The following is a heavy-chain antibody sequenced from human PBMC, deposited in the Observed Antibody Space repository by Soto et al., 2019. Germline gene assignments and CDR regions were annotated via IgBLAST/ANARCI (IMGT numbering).Heavy chain of an antibody. J-gene: IGHJ4*02. V-gene: IGHV4-39*01. CDR3: ARRYTSRDGDYFDY. CDR2: IYYSGRN. D-gene: IGHD5-12*01. Sequence: QLQLQESGPGLVKPSETLSLTCIVSGGSISSSGYYWGWIRQPPGKGLQWIGSIYYSGRNNYNPSLRSRVTIFVATSKNQFSLKLSSVTAADTAVYFCARRYTSRDGDYFDYWGQGTLVTVSS. CDR1: GGSISSSGYY.